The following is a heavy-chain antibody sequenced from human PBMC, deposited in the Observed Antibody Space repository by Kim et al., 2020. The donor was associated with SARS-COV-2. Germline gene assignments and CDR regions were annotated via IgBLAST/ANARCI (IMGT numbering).Heavy chain of an antibody. CDR2: ISSSSSTI. V-gene: IGHV3-48*04. J-gene: IGHJ5*02. CDR1: GFTFSSYS. Sequence: GGSLRLSCAASGFTFSSYSMNWVRQAPGKGLEWVSYISSSSSTIYYADSVKGRFTISRDNAKNSLYLQMNSLRAEDTAVYYCARDDLLGWWPWGQGTLVTVSS. CDR3: ARDDLLGWWP. D-gene: IGHD2-15*01.